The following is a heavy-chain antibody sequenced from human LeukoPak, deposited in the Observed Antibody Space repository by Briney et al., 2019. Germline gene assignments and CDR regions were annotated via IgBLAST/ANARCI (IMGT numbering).Heavy chain of an antibody. D-gene: IGHD3-22*01. CDR3: ARRVGSGSYFDY. CDR1: GGSISSSSYY. J-gene: IGHJ4*02. CDR2: IYYSGSS. V-gene: IGHV4-39*01. Sequence: PSETLSLTCTVSGGSISSSSYYWGWIRQPPGKGLEWIGSIYYSGSSYYNPSLKSRVIISVDTSKNQFSLKLSSVTAADTAVYYCARRVGSGSYFDYWGQGTLVTVSS.